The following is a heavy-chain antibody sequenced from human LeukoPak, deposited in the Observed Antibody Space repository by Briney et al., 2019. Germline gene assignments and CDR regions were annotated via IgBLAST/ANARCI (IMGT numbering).Heavy chain of an antibody. Sequence: GGSLRLSCAASGFTFSDHYMDWVRQAPGKGLEWVGRTRNKANSYTTEYAASVKGRFTISRDDSKNSLYLQMNSLKTEDTAVYYCARGRITNPFYYFDYWGQGTLVTVSS. CDR3: ARGRITNPFYYFDY. V-gene: IGHV3-72*01. D-gene: IGHD3-10*01. CDR1: GFTFSDHY. CDR2: TRNKANSYTT. J-gene: IGHJ4*02.